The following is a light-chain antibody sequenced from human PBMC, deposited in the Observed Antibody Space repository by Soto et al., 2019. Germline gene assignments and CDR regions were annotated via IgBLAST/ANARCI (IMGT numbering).Light chain of an antibody. V-gene: IGKV1-5*03. Sequence: DIQMTQSPSTLSASVGDRVTITCRASQSINTWLAWYQQKPGKAPRLLIYQASSLESGVPSRFSGSGFGTEFTLTISNLQPDDFATYYCQQYKSYSTFGQGTKLETK. J-gene: IGKJ2*01. CDR3: QQYKSYST. CDR2: QAS. CDR1: QSINTW.